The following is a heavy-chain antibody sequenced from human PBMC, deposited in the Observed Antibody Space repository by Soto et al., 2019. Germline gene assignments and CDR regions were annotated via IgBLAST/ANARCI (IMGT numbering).Heavy chain of an antibody. CDR1: GLSFTSRW. D-gene: IGHD4-17*01. Sequence: EVQLVESGGGLVQPGGSLRLSCAASGLSFTSRWMHWVRQAPGKGLVWVSRINSDGSSTNYADFVKGRFTISRDNAKNTLYLQMNDLRGEDTALFYWASQPFYGDHFDYWGQGTLVTVSS. V-gene: IGHV3-74*01. CDR3: ASQPFYGDHFDY. CDR2: INSDGSST. J-gene: IGHJ4*02.